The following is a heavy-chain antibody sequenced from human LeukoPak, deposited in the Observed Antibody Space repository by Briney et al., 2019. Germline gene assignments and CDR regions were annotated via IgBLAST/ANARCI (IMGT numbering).Heavy chain of an antibody. CDR3: AKDSGHSSSWYY. D-gene: IGHD6-13*01. CDR1: GFTVSSYA. CDR2: ISGSDDST. Sequence: GYLRLSCAASGFTVSSYAMKWVRQAPGEGLEWVSGISGSDDSTYYADSVKGRFTISRDISRNTLYLQMNSLRAEDTAVYYCAKDSGHSSSWYYWSQGTLVTVSS. J-gene: IGHJ4*02. V-gene: IGHV3-23*01.